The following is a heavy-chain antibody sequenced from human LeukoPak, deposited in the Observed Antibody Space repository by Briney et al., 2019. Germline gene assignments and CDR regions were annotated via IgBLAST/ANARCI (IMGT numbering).Heavy chain of an antibody. CDR1: GASISSYY. D-gene: IGHD3-3*01. Sequence: SETLSLTCTVSGASISSYYWSWIRQPPGKGLEWIGYIYYRGSTNYNPSLKSRVTISVDTSKNQFSLKLISVTAADTAVYYCARDRTYYDSTDATGGSDYYYYGMDVWGQGTTVTVSS. CDR2: IYYRGST. CDR3: ARDRTYYDSTDATGGSDYYYYGMDV. J-gene: IGHJ6*02. V-gene: IGHV4-59*12.